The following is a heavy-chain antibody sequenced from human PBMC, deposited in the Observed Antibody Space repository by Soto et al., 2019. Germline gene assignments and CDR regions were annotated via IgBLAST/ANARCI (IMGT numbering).Heavy chain of an antibody. J-gene: IGHJ6*02. D-gene: IGHD6-19*01. Sequence: PSQTHPLSYTVSGGYISNSGYCWSCMRQPPGKGLEWIGYIYYSGSTYYNPSLKSRVTIPVDTSKNQFSPKLSSVTAADTAVYYCARAGRLGHYYYYGMDVWGQGTTVTVSS. V-gene: IGHV4-30-4*08. CDR2: IYYSGST. CDR3: ARAGRLGHYYYYGMDV. CDR1: GGYISNSGYC.